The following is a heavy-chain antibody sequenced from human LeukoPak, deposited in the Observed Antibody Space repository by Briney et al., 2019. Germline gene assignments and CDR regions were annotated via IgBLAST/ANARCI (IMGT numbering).Heavy chain of an antibody. D-gene: IGHD3-22*01. CDR2: IWYDGSNK. CDR1: GFTFSSYG. J-gene: IGHJ4*02. Sequence: GRSLRLSCAASGFTFSSYGMHWVRQAPGKGLEWVAVIWYDGSNKYYADSVKGRFTISRDSSKNTLYLQMNSLRAEDTAVYYCATYDSSGYYGYWGQGTLVTVSS. CDR3: ATYDSSGYYGY. V-gene: IGHV3-33*01.